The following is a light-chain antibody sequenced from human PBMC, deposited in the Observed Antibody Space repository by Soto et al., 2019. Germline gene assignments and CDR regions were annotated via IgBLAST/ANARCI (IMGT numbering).Light chain of an antibody. Sequence: QSVLTQPRSVSGSPGQSVTISCTGTSSDVGSYNYVSWYQQHPGKAPKFMIYDVTKRPSGVPDRFSGSKTGNTASLTISGLQVEDEAEYYCCSYVGRYSGVFGGGTKLTVL. CDR1: SSDVGSYNY. V-gene: IGLV2-11*01. J-gene: IGLJ3*02. CDR3: CSYVGRYSGV. CDR2: DVT.